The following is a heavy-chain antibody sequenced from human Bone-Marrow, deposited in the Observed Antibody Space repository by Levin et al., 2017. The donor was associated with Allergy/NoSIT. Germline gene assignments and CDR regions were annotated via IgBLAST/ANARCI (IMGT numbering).Heavy chain of an antibody. CDR3: TKAAVMMRVAATGPDFDP. CDR2: IYYTGTT. D-gene: IGHD6-13*01. J-gene: IGHJ5*02. CDR1: GGSVSSSNFY. Sequence: SETLSLTCTVSGGSVSSSNFYWNWIRQPPGKGLEWLGYIYYTGTTTYNPALETRITLSVDKSRNQFSLKLTSVTAADTAVYYCTKAAVMMRVAATGPDFDPWGQGTLVTVSS. V-gene: IGHV4-61*01.